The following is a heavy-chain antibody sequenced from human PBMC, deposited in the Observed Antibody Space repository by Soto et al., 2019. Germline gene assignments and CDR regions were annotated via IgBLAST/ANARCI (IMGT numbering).Heavy chain of an antibody. CDR3: ASHVVVDAKFDY. CDR1: GGSISSYY. CDR2: IYYSGST. J-gene: IGHJ4*02. Sequence: QVQLQESGPGLVKPSETLSLTCTVSGGSISSYYWSCIRQPPGKGLEWIGYIYYSGSTNYNPSLKSRVTISVDTSKNQFSLKLSSVTAAETAVYYCASHVVVDAKFDYRGQGTLVTVSS. V-gene: IGHV4-59*01. D-gene: IGHD2-15*01.